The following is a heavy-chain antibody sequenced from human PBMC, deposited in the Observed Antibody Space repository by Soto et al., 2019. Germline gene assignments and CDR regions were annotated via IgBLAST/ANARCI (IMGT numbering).Heavy chain of an antibody. V-gene: IGHV4-30-4*02. CDR1: GDSIGNGNKY. D-gene: IGHD3-16*01. Sequence: SETLSLTCTISGDSIGNGNKYCSWIRRAPGKGLEWIGYIFSSGTTYYNPSLKSRLTMSLDTSQNQFSLKLNSVTAADTAVYFCARVPSPFDFYYAMDVWGQGTTVTVSS. J-gene: IGHJ6*02. CDR3: ARVPSPFDFYYAMDV. CDR2: IFSSGTT.